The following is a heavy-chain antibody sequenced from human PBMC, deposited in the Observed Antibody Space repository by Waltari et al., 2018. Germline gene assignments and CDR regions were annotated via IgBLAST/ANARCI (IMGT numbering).Heavy chain of an antibody. CDR1: GGSFCGYY. J-gene: IGHJ4*02. V-gene: IGHV4-34*01. CDR3: ARSEDLGWELLPTFDY. D-gene: IGHD1-26*01. CDR2: INHSGST. Sequence: QVQLQQWGAGLLKPSETLSLTCTVYGGSFCGYYWISIRQPPGKGLAWIGEINHSGSTNYNTSLKSRVTISVDTSKNQFSLKLSSVTAADTAVYYCARSEDLGWELLPTFDYWGQGTLVTVSS.